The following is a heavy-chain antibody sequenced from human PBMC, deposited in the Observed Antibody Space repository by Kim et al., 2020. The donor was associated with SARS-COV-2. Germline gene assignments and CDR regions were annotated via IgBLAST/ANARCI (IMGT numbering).Heavy chain of an antibody. CDR2: T. CDR3: ARGSSDSIDY. J-gene: IGHJ4*02. V-gene: IGHV1-3*01. D-gene: IGHD6-19*01. Sequence: TKYSQKFQGRVTITRDTSASTAYMELSSLRSEDTAVYYCARGSSDSIDYWGQGTLVTVSS.